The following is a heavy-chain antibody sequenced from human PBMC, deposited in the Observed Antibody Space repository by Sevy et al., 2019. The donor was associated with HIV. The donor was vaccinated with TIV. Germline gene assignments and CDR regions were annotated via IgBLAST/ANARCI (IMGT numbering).Heavy chain of an antibody. D-gene: IGHD2-21*02. CDR2: IGSDGENT. Sequence: GGYLRLSCAASGFTFSQYSMHWVRQAPGKGLEYVSAIGSDGENTYYAKTVRGRFSIYRDNSRNTLYLQMGSLTIDDMAVYYCARLRMSAFCGGACHLPGYAFDIWGQGTMVTVSS. J-gene: IGHJ3*02. CDR3: ARLRMSAFCGGACHLPGYAFDI. CDR1: GFTFSQYS. V-gene: IGHV3-64*01.